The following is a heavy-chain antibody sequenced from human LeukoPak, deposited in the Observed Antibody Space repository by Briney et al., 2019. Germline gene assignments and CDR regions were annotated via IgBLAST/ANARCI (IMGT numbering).Heavy chain of an antibody. V-gene: IGHV4-59*01. CDR3: ARVVEELLWFGELLGAFDI. CDR2: IYYSGST. J-gene: IGHJ3*02. CDR1: GGSISSYY. D-gene: IGHD3-10*01. Sequence: SETLSLTCTVSGGSISSYYWSWIRQPPGKGLEWIGYIYYSGSTNYNPSLKSRVTISVDTSKNQFSLKLSSVTAADTAVYYCARVVEELLWFGELLGAFDIWGQRTMATVSS.